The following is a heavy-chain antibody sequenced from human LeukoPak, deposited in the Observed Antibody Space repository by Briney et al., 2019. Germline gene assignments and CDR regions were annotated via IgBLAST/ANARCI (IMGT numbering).Heavy chain of an antibody. CDR1: GYTFTSYA. CDR2: INTNTGNP. J-gene: IGHJ6*02. Sequence: GASVTVSCTASGYTFTSYAMNWVRQAPGQGLEWMGWINTNTGNPTYAQGFTGRFVFSLDTSVSTAYLQISSLKAEGTAVYYCARPGGLYDYAPDGMDVWGQGTTVTVSS. D-gene: IGHD3-16*01. CDR3: ARPGGLYDYAPDGMDV. V-gene: IGHV7-4-1*02.